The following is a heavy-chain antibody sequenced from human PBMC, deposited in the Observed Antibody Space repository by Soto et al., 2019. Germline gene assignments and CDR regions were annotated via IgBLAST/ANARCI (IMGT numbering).Heavy chain of an antibody. V-gene: IGHV1-69*01. Sequence: SVXVSFKSSLGTFSIYAIIFLRQAPGQGLEWMGGIIPIFGTANYEQKFQGRVTITADESTSTAYMELSSLRSEETAVYYCERIDHRRGMDVWGKGTKVTVS. J-gene: IGHJ6*04. CDR2: IIPIFGTA. CDR1: LGTFSIYA. CDR3: ERIDHRRGMDV.